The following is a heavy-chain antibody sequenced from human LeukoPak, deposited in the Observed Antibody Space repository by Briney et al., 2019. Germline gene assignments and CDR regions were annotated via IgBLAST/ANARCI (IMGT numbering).Heavy chain of an antibody. CDR3: ARGGPLWFGELPQVDY. CDR2: ISAYNGNT. Sequence: ASVKVSCKASGYTFTSYGISWVRQAPGQGLEWMGWISAYNGNTNYAQKLQGRVTMTTDTSTSTAYMELSSLRSEDTAVYYCARGGPLWFGELPQVDYWGQGTLVTVSS. D-gene: IGHD3-10*01. J-gene: IGHJ4*02. V-gene: IGHV1-18*01. CDR1: GYTFTSYG.